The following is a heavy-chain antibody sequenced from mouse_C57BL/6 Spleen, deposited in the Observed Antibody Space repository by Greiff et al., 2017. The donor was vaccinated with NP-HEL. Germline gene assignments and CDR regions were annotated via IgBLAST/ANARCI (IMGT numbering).Heavy chain of an antibody. V-gene: IGHV1-81*01. J-gene: IGHJ2*01. CDR1: GYTFTSYG. CDR2: IYPRSGNT. CDR3: ARGTTVVPYYFDY. Sequence: VQLVESGAELARPGASVKLSCKASGYTFTSYGISWVKQRTGQGLEWIGEIYPRSGNTYYNEKFKGKATLTADKSSSTAYMELRSLTSEDSAVYFCARGTTVVPYYFDYWGQGTTLTVSS. D-gene: IGHD1-1*01.